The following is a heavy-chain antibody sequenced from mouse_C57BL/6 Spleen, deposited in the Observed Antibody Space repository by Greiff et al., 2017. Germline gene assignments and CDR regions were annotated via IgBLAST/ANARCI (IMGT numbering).Heavy chain of an antibody. V-gene: IGHV1-7*01. D-gene: IGHD1-1*01. J-gene: IGHJ2*01. Sequence: QVQLQQSGAELAKPGASVKLSCKASGYTFTSYRMHWVNQTPGQGLEWIGSINPSSGDTKYNQKFKGKATLTADKSSSTAYMQLSSLTYEDSVVYCCARVGITTVVAHFDYWGQGTTLTVSS. CDR1: GYTFTSYR. CDR2: INPSSGDT. CDR3: ARVGITTVVAHFDY.